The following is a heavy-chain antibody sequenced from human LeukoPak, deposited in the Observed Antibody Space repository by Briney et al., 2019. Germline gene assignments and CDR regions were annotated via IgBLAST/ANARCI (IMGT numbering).Heavy chain of an antibody. Sequence: PGGSLRLSCAASGFTFSSHAMHWVRQAPGKGLEWVAVISYDGSNKYYADSVKGRFTISRDNSKNTLYLQMNSLRAEDTAVYYCARGYCSSTSCSPSGMDVWGQGTTVTVSS. V-gene: IGHV3-30-3*01. CDR1: GFTFSSHA. J-gene: IGHJ6*02. CDR2: ISYDGSNK. D-gene: IGHD2-2*01. CDR3: ARGYCSSTSCSPSGMDV.